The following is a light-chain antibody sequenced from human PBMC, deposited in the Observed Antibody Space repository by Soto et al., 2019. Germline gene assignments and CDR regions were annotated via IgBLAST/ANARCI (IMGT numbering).Light chain of an antibody. V-gene: IGKV1-5*01. CDR2: GAS. CDR1: QSISTW. J-gene: IGKJ1*01. CDR3: QQYRSYS. Sequence: DIQMTQSPSTLIASVGDRVTITCRASQSISTWLAWYQQKPGKAPSLLIYGASSLKSGVPSRFSGSGSGTEFTLTISSLQPDDFATYYCQQYRSYSFGQGTKVDIK.